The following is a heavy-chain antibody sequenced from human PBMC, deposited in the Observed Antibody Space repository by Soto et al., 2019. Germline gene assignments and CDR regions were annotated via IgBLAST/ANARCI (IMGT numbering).Heavy chain of an antibody. J-gene: IGHJ4*02. V-gene: IGHV1-69*13. Sequence: GASVKVSCKASGYTFTSYGISWVRQAPGQGLEWMGGIIPIFGTANYAQKFQGRVTITADESTSTAYMELSSLRSEDTAVYYCARGRKNSRKFDYWGQGTLVTVSS. CDR2: IIPIFGTA. CDR1: GYTFTSYG. CDR3: ARGRKNSRKFDY. D-gene: IGHD6-13*01.